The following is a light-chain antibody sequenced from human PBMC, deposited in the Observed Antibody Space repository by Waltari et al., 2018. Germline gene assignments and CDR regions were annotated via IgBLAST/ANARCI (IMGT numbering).Light chain of an antibody. Sequence: EVVMTQSPATLSLSPGEGATLSCRAGHSVGTSLAWYQQKPGRAPTFLIYGATTRATGVPARFSGSGSGTEFTLTISSLRSEDFAIYYCQQYDSWPRTFGQGTRLEIK. CDR3: QQYDSWPRT. J-gene: IGKJ5*01. V-gene: IGKV3-15*01. CDR1: HSVGTS. CDR2: GAT.